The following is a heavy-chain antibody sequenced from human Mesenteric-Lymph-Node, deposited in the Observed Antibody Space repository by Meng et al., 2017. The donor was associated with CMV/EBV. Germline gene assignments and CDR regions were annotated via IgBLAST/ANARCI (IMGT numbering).Heavy chain of an antibody. CDR2: IIPILGIA. J-gene: IGHJ4*02. V-gene: IGHV1-69*02. CDR1: GGTISSYT. CDR3: ARLNCSSTSCLDY. Sequence: KAYGGTISSYTIRWVRQAPGKGLEWMGRIIPILGIANYAQKFQGRVTITADKSTSTAYMELSSLRSEDTAVYYCARLNCSSTSCLDYWGQGTLVTVSS. D-gene: IGHD2-2*01.